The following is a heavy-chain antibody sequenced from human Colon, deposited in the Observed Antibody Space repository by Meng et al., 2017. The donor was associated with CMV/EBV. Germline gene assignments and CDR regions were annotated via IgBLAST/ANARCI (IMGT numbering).Heavy chain of an antibody. CDR2: VIPMTDIT. CDR1: GGTFSSYT. CDR3: ARAARSGNPAVFYSLDL. V-gene: IGHV1-69*02. D-gene: IGHD2-15*01. J-gene: IGHJ6*02. Sequence: SVKVSCKASGGTFSSYTISWVRQAPGQGLEWMGRVIPMTDITNYAQRFQGRLTITADKSTKTAFMELRSLRSEDTAVYYCARAARSGNPAVFYSLDLWGQGTTVTVSS.